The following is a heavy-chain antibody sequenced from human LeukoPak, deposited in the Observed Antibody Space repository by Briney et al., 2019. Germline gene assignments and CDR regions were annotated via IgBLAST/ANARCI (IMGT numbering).Heavy chain of an antibody. CDR3: AKSSGYYSTRGAFDY. Sequence: GGSLRLSCAASGFTFDDYGMSWVRQAPGKGLEWVSGINWNGGSTGYADSVKGRFTISRDNAKNSLYLQMNSLRAEDTAVYYCAKSSGYYSTRGAFDYWGQGTLVTVSS. J-gene: IGHJ4*02. CDR1: GFTFDDYG. V-gene: IGHV3-20*04. D-gene: IGHD3-22*01. CDR2: INWNGGST.